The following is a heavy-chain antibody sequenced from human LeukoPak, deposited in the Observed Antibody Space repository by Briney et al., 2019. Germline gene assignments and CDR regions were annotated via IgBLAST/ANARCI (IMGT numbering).Heavy chain of an antibody. CDR3: AKVYLSQSPFDY. D-gene: IGHD2-21*01. CDR2: IRYDGSNK. J-gene: IGHJ4*02. Sequence: GGSLRLSCAASGFTFSSYGMHCVRQAPGKGLEWVAFIRYDGSNKYYADSVKGRFTISRDNSKNTLYLQMNSLRAEDTAVYYCAKVYLSQSPFDYWGQGTLVTVSS. CDR1: GFTFSSYG. V-gene: IGHV3-30*02.